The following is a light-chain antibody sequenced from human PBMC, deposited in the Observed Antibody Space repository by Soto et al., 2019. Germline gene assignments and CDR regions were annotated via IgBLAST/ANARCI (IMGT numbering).Light chain of an antibody. Sequence: QSALTQPASVSGSPGQSITISCTGTSSDVGGYNYVSWYQQHPGKAPKLMVYKVSNRPSGVSNRFSGAKSGNTASLTISGLQAEDEADYYCSSYTSSSTLVFGPGTKLTVL. V-gene: IGLV2-14*01. J-gene: IGLJ1*01. CDR3: SSYTSSSTLV. CDR1: SSDVGGYNY. CDR2: KVS.